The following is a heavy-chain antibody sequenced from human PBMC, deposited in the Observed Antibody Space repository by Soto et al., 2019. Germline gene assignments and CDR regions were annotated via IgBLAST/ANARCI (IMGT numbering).Heavy chain of an antibody. Sequence: GGSLRLSCAASGFKFTIYGMHWVRQAPGKGLEWVAVVWYDGSNKYYADSVKGRFTISRDNTKNTLYLQVNSLRAEDTAVYYCAKDRSSSLDGMDVWGQGTTVTVSS. CDR1: GFKFTIYG. CDR3: AKDRSSSLDGMDV. J-gene: IGHJ6*02. D-gene: IGHD6-13*01. CDR2: VWYDGSNK. V-gene: IGHV3-33*06.